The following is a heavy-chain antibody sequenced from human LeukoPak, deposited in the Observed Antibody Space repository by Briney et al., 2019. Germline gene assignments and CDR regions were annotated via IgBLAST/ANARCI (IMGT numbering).Heavy chain of an antibody. J-gene: IGHJ6*02. Sequence: ASVKVSCKASGYTFTSNYIHWVRQAPGQGLEWMGMIYPRDGSTSYAQKFQGWVTMTRDTSIGTAYMELSRLRSDDTAVYYCARDGATAHYYYGMDVWGQGTTVTVSS. CDR1: GYTFTSNY. V-gene: IGHV1-46*01. D-gene: IGHD5-12*01. CDR2: IYPRDGST. CDR3: ARDGATAHYYYGMDV.